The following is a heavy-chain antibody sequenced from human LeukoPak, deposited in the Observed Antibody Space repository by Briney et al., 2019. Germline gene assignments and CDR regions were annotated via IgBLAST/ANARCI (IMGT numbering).Heavy chain of an antibody. CDR1: GFTFSSYG. V-gene: IGHV3-30*18. Sequence: QPGRSLRLSWAASGFTFSSYGIQWVRQAPGKGLEWVTVISYDGSNKYYADSVKGRFTISRDNSKNTVYLQMNSLRAEDTAVYYCAKEFTTMSYFDYWGQGTLVTVSS. CDR2: ISYDGSNK. CDR3: AKEFTTMSYFDY. J-gene: IGHJ4*02. D-gene: IGHD3-10*02.